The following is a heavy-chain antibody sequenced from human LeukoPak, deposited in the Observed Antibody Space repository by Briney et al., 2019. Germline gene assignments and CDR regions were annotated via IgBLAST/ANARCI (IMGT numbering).Heavy chain of an antibody. CDR3: ARDYDSGTSYFDY. CDR2: ISYSSYTI. D-gene: IGHD3-10*01. J-gene: IGHJ4*02. CDR1: GLTFSTYS. Sequence: GGSLRLSCAASGLTFSTYSMNWVRQAPGKGLEWLSYISYSSYTIYYAASVKGRFTISKDNAKNSLYLQMNSLRDEDTAVYHCARDYDSGTSYFDYWGQGTMVTVSS. V-gene: IGHV3-48*02.